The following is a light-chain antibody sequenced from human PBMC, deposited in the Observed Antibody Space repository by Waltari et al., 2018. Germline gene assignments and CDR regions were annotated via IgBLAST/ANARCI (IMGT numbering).Light chain of an antibody. J-gene: IGKJ5*01. CDR2: AAS. CDR3: QQSYGTPPNG. CDR1: RSINSF. Sequence: DIQMTQSPSSLSASIGDRFTITCRTSRSINSFLNWYQQKPGKAPKLLIYAASNLQTDVPSRFSGSGSGTEYTLTISSLQPEDFATYYCQQSYGTPPNGFGQGTRLDI. V-gene: IGKV1-39*01.